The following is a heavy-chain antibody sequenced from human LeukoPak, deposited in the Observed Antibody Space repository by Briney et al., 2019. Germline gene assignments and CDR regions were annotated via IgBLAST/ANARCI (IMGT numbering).Heavy chain of an antibody. V-gene: IGHV3-23*01. CDR1: GFTFSSYA. CDR3: AELGITMIGGV. CDR2: ISGSGGST. Sequence: GGSLKLSCAASGFTFSSYAMSWVRQAPGKGLEWVSAISGSGGSTYYADSVKGRFTISRDNAKNSLYLQMNSLRAEDTAVYYCAELGITMIGGVWGKGTTVTISS. D-gene: IGHD3-10*02. J-gene: IGHJ6*04.